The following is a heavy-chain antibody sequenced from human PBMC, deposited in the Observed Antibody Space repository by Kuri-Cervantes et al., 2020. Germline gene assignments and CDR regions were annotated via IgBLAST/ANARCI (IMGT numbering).Heavy chain of an antibody. CDR3: ARDVAAADRAVDY. Sequence: ASVKVSCKASGYTFTSYNINWVRQATGQGLEWMGWMNPNSGNTGYAQKFQGRLTMTRNTSISTAYMELSRLRSDDTAVYYCARDVAAADRAVDYWGQGTLVTVSS. J-gene: IGHJ4*02. D-gene: IGHD6-13*01. V-gene: IGHV1-8*02. CDR2: MNPNSGNT. CDR1: GYTFTSYN.